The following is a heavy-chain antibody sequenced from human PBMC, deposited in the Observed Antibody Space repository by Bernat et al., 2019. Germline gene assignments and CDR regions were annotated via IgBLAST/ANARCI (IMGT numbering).Heavy chain of an antibody. CDR1: GGTFSSYT. V-gene: IGHV1-69*02. Sequence: QVQLVQSGAEVKKPGSSVKVSCKASGGTFSSYTISWVRQAPGQGLEWMGRIIPILGIANYAQEFQDRITLTGDNSTSTDAMELGRLGSEGGAVYFCAGQGTEGGWYRRVDYYYYYGMDVWGQGTTVTVSS. D-gene: IGHD6-19*01. CDR2: IIPILGIA. CDR3: AGQGTEGGWYRRVDYYYYYGMDV. J-gene: IGHJ6*02.